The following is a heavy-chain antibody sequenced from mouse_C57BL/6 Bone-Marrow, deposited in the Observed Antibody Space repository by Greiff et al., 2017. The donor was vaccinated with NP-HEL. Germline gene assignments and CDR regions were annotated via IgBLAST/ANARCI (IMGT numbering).Heavy chain of an antibody. J-gene: IGHJ3*01. CDR1: GYTFTNYW. Sequence: VQLQQSGAELVRPGTSVKMSCKASGYTFTNYWIGWAKQRPGHGLEWIGDIYPGGGYTNYNEKFKGKATLTVDKSSSTAYMQLSSLTSEDSAVYYCARYPRQLRPSWFAYWGQGTLVTVSA. CDR3: ARYPRQLRPSWFAY. V-gene: IGHV1-63*01. CDR2: IYPGGGYT. D-gene: IGHD3-2*02.